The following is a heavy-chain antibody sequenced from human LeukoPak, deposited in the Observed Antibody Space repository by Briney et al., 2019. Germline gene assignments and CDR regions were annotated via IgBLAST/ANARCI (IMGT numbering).Heavy chain of an antibody. J-gene: IGHJ2*01. Sequence: SETLSLTCTVSGGSISSGSYYWGWIRQHPGKGLEWIGYIYYSGSTYYNPSLKSRVTISVDTSKNQFSLKLSSVTAADTAVDYCAKSSSGCYYWDLWGRHALLTVVS. V-gene: IGHV4-39*01. CDR2: IYYSGST. CDR1: GGSISSGSYY. D-gene: IGHD6-19*01. CDR3: AKSSSGCYYWDL.